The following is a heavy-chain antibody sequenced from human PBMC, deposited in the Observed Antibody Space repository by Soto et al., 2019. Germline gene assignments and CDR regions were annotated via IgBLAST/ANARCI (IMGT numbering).Heavy chain of an antibody. CDR3: ARDRGGLYNFYGVDV. V-gene: IGHV1-2*02. CDR1: GYTFTGYY. J-gene: IGHJ6*02. CDR2: INPHSGGT. D-gene: IGHD2-15*01. Sequence: GASVKVSCKASGYTFTGYYMHWVRQAPGQGLEWVGWINPHSGGTNSAQKFQGRVTMTRDTSISTAYMELTSLRSDDTAVYYCARDRGGLYNFYGVDVWGQGTTVTVSS.